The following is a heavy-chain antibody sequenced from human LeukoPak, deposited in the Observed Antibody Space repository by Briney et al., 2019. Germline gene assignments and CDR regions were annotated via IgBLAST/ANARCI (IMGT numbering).Heavy chain of an antibody. D-gene: IGHD6-19*01. Sequence: GGSLRLSCAASGFTFRSYAMNWVRQAPGQGLEWVSAISGSGSATYYADSVKGRFTISRDNSKNTLYLQMNSLRAEDTAVYYCAKANQQWLVPTDYWGQGTLVTVSS. CDR3: AKANQQWLVPTDY. CDR2: ISGSGSAT. V-gene: IGHV3-23*01. CDR1: GFTFRSYA. J-gene: IGHJ4*02.